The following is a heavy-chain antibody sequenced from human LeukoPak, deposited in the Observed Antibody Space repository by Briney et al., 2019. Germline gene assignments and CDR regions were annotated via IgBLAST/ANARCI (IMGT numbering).Heavy chain of an antibody. V-gene: IGHV3-66*01. CDR3: ARGLASYFYGLDV. J-gene: IGHJ6*02. CDR2: IYSGGST. Sequence: GGSLRLSCAASEFTVSSNYMSWVRQAPGKGLEWVSVIYSGGSTYYADSVKGRFAISRDNSKNTLYLQMNSLRAEDTAVYYSARGLASYFYGLDVWGQGTTVTVSS. CDR1: EFTVSSNY.